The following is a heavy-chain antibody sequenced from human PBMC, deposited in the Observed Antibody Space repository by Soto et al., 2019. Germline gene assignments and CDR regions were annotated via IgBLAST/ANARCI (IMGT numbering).Heavy chain of an antibody. CDR1: GFTFSSYW. V-gene: IGHV3-7*01. D-gene: IGHD3-3*01. J-gene: IGHJ4*02. CDR3: ARASRGYYDFWSGYYTFDY. CDR2: IKQDGSEK. Sequence: GGSLRLSCAASGFTFSSYWMSWVRQAPGKGLEWVANIKQDGSEKYYVDSVKGRFTISRDNAKNSLYLQMNSLRAEDTAVYYCARASRGYYDFWSGYYTFDYWGQGTLVTVSS.